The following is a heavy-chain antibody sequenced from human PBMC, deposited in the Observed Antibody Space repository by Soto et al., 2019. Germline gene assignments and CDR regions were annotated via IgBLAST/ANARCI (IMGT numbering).Heavy chain of an antibody. CDR2: ISGSGDST. CDR1: GFTFSSYA. CDR3: ASRGSGSYYDY. D-gene: IGHD1-26*01. Sequence: EVQLLESGGGLVQPGGSLRLSCAASGFTFSSYAMRWVRQAPGKGLEWVSAISGSGDSTYYADSVKGRFAISRDNSKNTLYLQRSWLRAEDTAVYYCASRGSGSYYDYWGQGTVVIVSS. J-gene: IGHJ4*02. V-gene: IGHV3-23*01.